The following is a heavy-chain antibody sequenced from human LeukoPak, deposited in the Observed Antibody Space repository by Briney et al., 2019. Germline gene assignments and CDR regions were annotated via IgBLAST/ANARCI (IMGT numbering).Heavy chain of an antibody. CDR2: INWNGGSI. J-gene: IGHJ6*03. CDR1: GFTFDDYG. V-gene: IGHV3-20*04. D-gene: IGHD6-6*01. CDR3: ARYGQLVTSYYYMDV. Sequence: GGSLRLSCAASGFTFDDYGMSWVRQAPGKGLEWVSGINWNGGSIGYADSVKGRFTISRDNAKNSLYLQMNSLRAEDTALYYCARYGQLVTSYYYMDVWGQGTTVTVSS.